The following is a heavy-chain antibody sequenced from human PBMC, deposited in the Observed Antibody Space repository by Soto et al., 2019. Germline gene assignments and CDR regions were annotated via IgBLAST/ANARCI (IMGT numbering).Heavy chain of an antibody. D-gene: IGHD1-26*01. J-gene: IGHJ5*02. V-gene: IGHV4-59*02. CDR2: MYFGGSF. CDR3: ARSYYDSTGFAVDP. Sequence: QTQLQESGPGLVKPSETLSLTCTVSGASVSSGYWSWIRQSPGKGLEWIGFMYFGGSFNYNPSLTSRATISVDTSKNQFSLTLTSVTAADTAVYYCARSYYDSTGFAVDPWGQGTLVTVSS. CDR1: GASVSSGY.